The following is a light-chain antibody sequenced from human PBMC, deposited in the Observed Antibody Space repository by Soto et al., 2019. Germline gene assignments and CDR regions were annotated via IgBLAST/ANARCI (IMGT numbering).Light chain of an antibody. Sequence: EIVLTQSPGTLSLSPGERATHSCRASQSVSSSYLAWYQQKPGQAPRLLIYGASTRATGIPARFSGSGSGTDFTLTISSLQPEDFAVYYCQQRSNWPPITFGQGTLLEIK. CDR2: GAS. J-gene: IGKJ5*01. V-gene: IGKV3D-20*02. CDR3: QQRSNWPPIT. CDR1: QSVSSSY.